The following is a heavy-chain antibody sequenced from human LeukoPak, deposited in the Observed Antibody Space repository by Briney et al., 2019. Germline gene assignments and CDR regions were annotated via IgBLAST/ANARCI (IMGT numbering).Heavy chain of an antibody. Sequence: ASVKVSCKASVYTFTSYDISWVRQATGQRLEWMVWNNPNSWKTAYAQNFKGRVTMTRNNSISTPYMELSSLRSEDTAVYYCAREMVDSGSYYAAMDVWGKGTTVTVSS. V-gene: IGHV1-8*01. CDR2: NNPNSWKT. CDR1: VYTFTSYD. CDR3: AREMVDSGSYYAAMDV. D-gene: IGHD1-26*01. J-gene: IGHJ6*04.